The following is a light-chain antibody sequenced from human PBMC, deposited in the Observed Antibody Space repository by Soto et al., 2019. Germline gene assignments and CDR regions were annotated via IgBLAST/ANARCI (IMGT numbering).Light chain of an antibody. CDR1: SSDVGGYNY. V-gene: IGLV2-14*01. CDR2: EVS. J-gene: IGLJ1*01. Sequence: QSALTQPASVSGSPGQSITISCTGTSSDVGGYNYVSWYQQHPGKAPKLMIYEVSNRPSGVSNRFSGSKSGNTASLTISGLQAEDEADYYCSSYAGNNNYVFGSATKLTVL. CDR3: SSYAGNNNYV.